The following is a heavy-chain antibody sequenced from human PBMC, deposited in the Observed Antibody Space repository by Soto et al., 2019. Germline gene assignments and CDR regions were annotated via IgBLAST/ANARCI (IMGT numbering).Heavy chain of an antibody. J-gene: IGHJ4*02. V-gene: IGHV3-7*01. CDR1: GFTFSSYW. D-gene: IGHD6-13*01. CDR3: ARDPAAAGFGTDPTDY. CDR2: IKQDGSEK. Sequence: GGSLRLSCAASGFTFSSYWMSWVRQAPGKGLEWVANIKQDGSEKYYVDSVKGRFTISRDNAKNSLYLQMNSLRAEDTAVYYCARDPAAAGFGTDPTDYWGQGTLVTVSS.